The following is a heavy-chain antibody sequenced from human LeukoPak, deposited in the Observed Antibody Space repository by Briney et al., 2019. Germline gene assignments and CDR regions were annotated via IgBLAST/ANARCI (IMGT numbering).Heavy chain of an antibody. CDR2: ISWNSGYI. D-gene: IGHD6-19*01. V-gene: IGHV3-9*01. J-gene: IGHJ4*02. Sequence: PGRSLRLSCAASGFTFDNYVMHWVRQAPGKGLEWLSIISWNSGYIGYADSVKGRFTISRDNAKKSLDLQMNSLRAEDTAFYYCAKVRGTYSSGYFFDYWGQGTLVTVSS. CDR3: AKVRGTYSSGYFFDY. CDR1: GFTFDNYV.